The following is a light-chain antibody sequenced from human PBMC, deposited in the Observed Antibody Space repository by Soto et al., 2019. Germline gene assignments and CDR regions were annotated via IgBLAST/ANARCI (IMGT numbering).Light chain of an antibody. CDR3: QLWDTDSDHQV. CDR1: NIGVKS. J-gene: IGLJ3*02. CDR2: DDS. Sequence: SYELTQPPSVSLAPGQTARITCGGRNIGVKSVHWYQQKPGQAPVLIVFDDSDRPSGIPGRFSGSNSGDTATLTISRVEAGDEADYYCQLWDTDSDHQVFGGGTKVTVL. V-gene: IGLV3-21*02.